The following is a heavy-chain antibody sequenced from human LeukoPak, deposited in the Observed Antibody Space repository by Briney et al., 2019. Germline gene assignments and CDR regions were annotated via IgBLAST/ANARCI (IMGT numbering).Heavy chain of an antibody. CDR1: GGTFSSYA. J-gene: IGHJ6*02. Sequence: GASVKVSCKASGGTFSSYAISWVRQAPGQGLEWMGRIIPILGIANYAQKFQGRVTITADKSTSTAYMELSSLRSEDTAVYYCARALNGDYLPYYYYGMDVWGQGTTVTVSS. V-gene: IGHV1-69*04. D-gene: IGHD4-17*01. CDR3: ARALNGDYLPYYYYGMDV. CDR2: IIPILGIA.